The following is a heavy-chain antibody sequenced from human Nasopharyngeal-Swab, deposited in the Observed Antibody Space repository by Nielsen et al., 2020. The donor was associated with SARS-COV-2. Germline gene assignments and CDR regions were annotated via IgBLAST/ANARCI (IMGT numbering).Heavy chain of an antibody. Sequence: SQTLSLTCAISGDSVSSNDAAWNWIRQSPTRGLESLGMTYYRYKWYNDYAVSVESRITINPDTSKNQFSLKLKSVTPEDSAVYYCAGLIMGSTGYYPGMAVWGQGTTVTVSS. V-gene: IGHV6-1*01. D-gene: IGHD2-8*02. J-gene: IGHJ6*01. CDR2: TYYRYKWYN. CDR1: GDSVSSNDAA. CDR3: AGLIMGSTGYYPGMAV.